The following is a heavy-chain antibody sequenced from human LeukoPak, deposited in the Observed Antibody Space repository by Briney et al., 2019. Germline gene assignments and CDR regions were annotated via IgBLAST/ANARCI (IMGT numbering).Heavy chain of an antibody. CDR3: ASKYNFGEN. V-gene: IGHV4-34*01. Sequence: PSETLSLTCAVYGGSFSSYYWSWIRQPPGEGLEWIGEINHSGNTYYNPTLKSRVTISVDTSKNQFSVELNSVTAADTAVYYCASKYNFGENWGQGTLVTVSS. J-gene: IGHJ4*02. CDR2: INHSGNT. CDR1: GGSFSSYY. D-gene: IGHD1-1*01.